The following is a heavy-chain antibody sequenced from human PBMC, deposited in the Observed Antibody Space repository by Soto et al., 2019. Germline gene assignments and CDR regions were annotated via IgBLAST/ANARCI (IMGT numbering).Heavy chain of an antibody. CDR3: AHQKTLRNFDWFISQRAPGWFDP. J-gene: IGHJ5*02. CDR1: GFSLSTSGVG. CDR2: ISWDDDQ. V-gene: IGHV2-5*02. Sequence: SGPTLVNPTQTLTLTCTFSGFSLSTSGVGVGWIRQPPGKALEWLALISWDDDQRFSPSLKSRLTITKDTSKNQVVLTMTNMDPVDTAKYYCAHQKTLRNFDWFISQRAPGWFDPWGQGTLVTVSS. D-gene: IGHD3-9*01.